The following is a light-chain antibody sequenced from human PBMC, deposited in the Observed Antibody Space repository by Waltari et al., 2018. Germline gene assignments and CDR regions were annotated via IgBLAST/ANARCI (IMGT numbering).Light chain of an antibody. CDR3: LVHYGGVGV. CDR1: TGAVTSTYF. V-gene: IGLV7-43*01. CDR2: STT. J-gene: IGLJ2*01. Sequence: QTVVTQEPSLTVSPGGTVSLTCASSTGAVTSTYFASWFQQKPGQAPRALLYSTTNRHAWTPARFSGSLRGGKAALTLSGVQPEDEAEYYCLVHYGGVGVFGGGTKLTVL.